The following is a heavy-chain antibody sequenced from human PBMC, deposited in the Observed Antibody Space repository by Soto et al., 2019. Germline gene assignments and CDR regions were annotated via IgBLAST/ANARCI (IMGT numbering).Heavy chain of an antibody. CDR1: GFTFSDYY. J-gene: IGHJ4*02. V-gene: IGHV3-11*01. D-gene: IGHD3-3*01. CDR3: ARVEGGITIFGVVIPPFDY. CDR2: ISSSGSTI. Sequence: QVQLVESGGGLVKPGGSLRLSCAASGFTFSDYYMSWIHQAPGKGLEWVSYISSSGSTIFYADSVKGRFTISRDNAKNSLYLQMTSLRAEDTAVYYCARVEGGITIFGVVIPPFDYWGQGTLVTVSS.